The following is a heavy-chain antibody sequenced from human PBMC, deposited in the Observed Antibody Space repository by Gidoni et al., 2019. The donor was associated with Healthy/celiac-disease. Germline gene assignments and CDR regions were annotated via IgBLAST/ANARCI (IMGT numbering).Heavy chain of an antibody. V-gene: IGHV3-7*04. CDR2: IKQDGSEK. J-gene: IGHJ4*02. D-gene: IGHD2-2*01. CDR3: ARDRSSSSSAVL. CDR1: GFTFSRYW. Sequence: EVQLVESGGGLVQPGGSLRLSCAASGFTFSRYWMSWVRQAPGKGLEWVANIKQDGSEKYYVDSVKGRFTISRDNAKNSVYLQMNSLRGEDTAVYYCARDRSSSSSAVLWGQGTLVTVSS.